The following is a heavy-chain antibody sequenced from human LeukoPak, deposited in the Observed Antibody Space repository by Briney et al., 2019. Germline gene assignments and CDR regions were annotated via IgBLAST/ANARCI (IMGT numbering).Heavy chain of an antibody. D-gene: IGHD3-10*01. Sequence: GGSLRLSCAASGFTFYSYAMPWVRQAPGKGLEWVAIISYEGRNKYYGDSVKGRFTISRDNSKNTLYLQLNSLRAEDTAVYYCATDGSGSSNYYYYYMDVWGKGTTVTVSS. CDR3: ATDGSGSSNYYYYYMDV. J-gene: IGHJ6*03. CDR1: GFTFYSYA. CDR2: ISYEGRNK. V-gene: IGHV3-30*04.